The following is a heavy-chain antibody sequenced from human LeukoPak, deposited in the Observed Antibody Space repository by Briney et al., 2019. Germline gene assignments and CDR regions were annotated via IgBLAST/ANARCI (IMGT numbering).Heavy chain of an antibody. CDR2: IYYSGST. CDR3: AREGYYDILTGYYINWFDP. CDR1: GGSFRSSSYY. D-gene: IGHD3-9*01. J-gene: IGHJ5*02. V-gene: IGHV4-39*07. Sequence: SETLSLTCTVSGGSFRSSSYYWGWIRQTPGKGLVWIGCIYYSGSTYYNPSLKSRVTMSVDTSKNQFSLKLSSVTAADTAVYYCAREGYYDILTGYYINWFDPWGQGTLVTVSS.